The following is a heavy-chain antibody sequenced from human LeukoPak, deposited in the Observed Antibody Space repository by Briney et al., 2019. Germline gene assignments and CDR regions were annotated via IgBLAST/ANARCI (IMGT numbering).Heavy chain of an antibody. J-gene: IGHJ3*02. CDR1: GFVFTNHA. CDR2: ISGSGGST. V-gene: IGHV3-23*01. Sequence: GGSLRLSCAASGFVFTNHAMSWVRQAPGKGLEWVSAISGSGGSTYYADSVKGRFTISRDNSKNTLYLQMNSLRAEDTAVYYCAKDYYFHAFDIWGQGTMVTVSS. CDR3: AKDYYFHAFDI. D-gene: IGHD3-10*01.